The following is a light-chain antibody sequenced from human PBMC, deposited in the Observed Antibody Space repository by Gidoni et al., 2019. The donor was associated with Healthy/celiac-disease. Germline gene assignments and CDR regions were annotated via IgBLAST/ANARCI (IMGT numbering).Light chain of an antibody. V-gene: IGKV3-15*01. CDR2: GAS. CDR3: QQYNNWPYT. J-gene: IGKJ2*01. CDR1: QSVSSN. Sequence: EIVMTQSPATLSVSPGASATLSCSASQSVSSNLAWYQQKPGQAPRLLIYGASTRATGIPARFSGSGSGTEFTLTISSLQSEDFAVYYCQQYNNWPYTFGQGTKLEIK.